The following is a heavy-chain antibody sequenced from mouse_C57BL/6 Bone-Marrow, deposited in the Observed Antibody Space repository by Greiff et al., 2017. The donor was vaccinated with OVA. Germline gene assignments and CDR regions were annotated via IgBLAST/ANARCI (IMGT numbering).Heavy chain of an antibody. CDR1: GYTFTEYS. V-gene: IGHV1-62-2*01. CDR2: FYPGSGSI. Sequence: VKLQESGAELVKPGASVKLSCKASGYTFTEYSIHWVKQRPGQGLVWIGWFYPGSGSIKYNEKFKDKATLTADKSSSTVYMERSRLTSEDSAVYFCAGHGLLGPWFAYWGQGTLVTVSA. CDR3: AGHGLLGPWFAY. J-gene: IGHJ3*01. D-gene: IGHD4-1*01.